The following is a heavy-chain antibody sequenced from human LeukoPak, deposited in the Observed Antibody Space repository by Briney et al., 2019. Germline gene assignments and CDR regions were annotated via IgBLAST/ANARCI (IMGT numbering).Heavy chain of an antibody. CDR1: GFTVSSNY. D-gene: IGHD2-15*01. J-gene: IGHJ3*02. Sequence: GGSLRLSCAASGFTVSSNYMSWVRQAPGKGLEWVSVIYSGGSTYYADSVKGRFTISRDNSKNTLYLQMNSLRAEDTAVYYCARDPRGSGDAFDIWGQGTMVTVSS. V-gene: IGHV3-53*01. CDR3: ARDPRGSGDAFDI. CDR2: IYSGGST.